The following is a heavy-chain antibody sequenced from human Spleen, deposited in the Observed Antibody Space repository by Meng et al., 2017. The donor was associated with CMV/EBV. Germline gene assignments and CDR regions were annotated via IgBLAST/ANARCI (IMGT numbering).Heavy chain of an antibody. J-gene: IGHJ4*02. Sequence: PLQESGPGLVKPSESLSLPCTISLGFSSSSNYYWSWIRQPAGKGLEWIGRIYTSGSTNYNPSLKSRVTMSVDTSKNQFSLKLSSVTAADTAVYYCARDYYDSSGLDYWGQGTLVTVSS. CDR2: IYTSGST. D-gene: IGHD3-22*01. CDR3: ARDYYDSSGLDY. V-gene: IGHV4-61*02. CDR1: LGFSSSSNYY.